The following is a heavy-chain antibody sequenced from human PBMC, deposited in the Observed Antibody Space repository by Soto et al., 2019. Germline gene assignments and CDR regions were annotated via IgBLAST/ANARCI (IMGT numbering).Heavy chain of an antibody. J-gene: IGHJ4*02. CDR1: GYSFTSLD. D-gene: IGHD1-26*01. CDR3: ARGVTAGVDY. V-gene: IGHV1-8*01. CDR2: MQPSSGRK. Sequence: ASVKFSCKASGYSFTSLDINWVRQTTGQGLEWMGWMQPSSGRKGYAQKFQGRVTMTRDTSINTAYMELSSLTSDDTAFYYCARGVTAGVDYWGQGTLVTVXS.